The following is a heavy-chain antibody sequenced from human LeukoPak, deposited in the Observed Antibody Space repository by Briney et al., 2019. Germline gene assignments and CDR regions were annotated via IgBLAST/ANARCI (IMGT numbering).Heavy chain of an antibody. V-gene: IGHV1-2*02. D-gene: IGHD7-27*01. Sequence: ASVKVSCKASGYTFTGYYMHWVGQAPGQGLEWMGWINPNSGGTNYAQKFQGRVTMTRDTSISTAYMELSRLRSDDTAVYYCARPKNWGSTGIFDYWGQGTLVTVSS. CDR3: ARPKNWGSTGIFDY. J-gene: IGHJ4*02. CDR1: GYTFTGYY. CDR2: INPNSGGT.